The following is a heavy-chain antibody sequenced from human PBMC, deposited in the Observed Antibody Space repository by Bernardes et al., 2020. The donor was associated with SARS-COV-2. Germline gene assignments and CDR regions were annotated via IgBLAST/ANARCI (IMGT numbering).Heavy chain of an antibody. J-gene: IGHJ4*02. Sequence: GSLRLSCAASGFTLSSYAMRWVRQAPGKGLAWVSGINGSGENTKYADTVKGRFTITRDNSKNTVHLQMKSLRADDTAIYYCVKDSQQWLAHFDYWGQGTVVTVSS. CDR2: INGSGENT. CDR3: VKDSQQWLAHFDY. D-gene: IGHD6-19*01. V-gene: IGHV3-23*01. CDR1: GFTLSSYA.